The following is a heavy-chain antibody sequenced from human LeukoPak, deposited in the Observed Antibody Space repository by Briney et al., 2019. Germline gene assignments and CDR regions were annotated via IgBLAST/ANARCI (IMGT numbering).Heavy chain of an antibody. J-gene: IGHJ3*02. D-gene: IGHD3-10*01. CDR3: AKCRGWFGELDAFDI. CDR2: ISRSGSTK. CDR1: GFTFSDYN. V-gene: IGHV3-11*01. Sequence: PGGSLRLSCAASGFTFSDYNMRWIRQAPGKGLEWVSSISRSGSTKYYADSVKGRFTISRDNAKNSLFLQMNSLRAEDTAVYYCAKCRGWFGELDAFDIWGQGTMVTVSS.